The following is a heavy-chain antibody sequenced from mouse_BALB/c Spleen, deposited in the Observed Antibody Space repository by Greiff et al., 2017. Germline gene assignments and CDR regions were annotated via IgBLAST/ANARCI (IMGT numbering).Heavy chain of an antibody. Sequence: SGAELVKPGASVKLSCKASGYTFTSYWMHWVKQRPGQGLEWIGEIDPSDSYTNYNQKFKGKATLTVDKSSSTAYMQLSSLTSEDSAVYYCARYYGSSYFWYFDVWGAGTTVTVSS. V-gene: IGHV1-69*02. CDR1: GYTFTSYW. CDR3: ARYYGSSYFWYFDV. J-gene: IGHJ1*01. CDR2: IDPSDSYT. D-gene: IGHD1-1*01.